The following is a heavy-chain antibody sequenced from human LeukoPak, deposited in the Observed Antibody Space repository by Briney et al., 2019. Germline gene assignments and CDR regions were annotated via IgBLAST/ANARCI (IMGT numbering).Heavy chain of an antibody. Sequence: PGGSLRLSCAASGFTFDDYAMHWVRQAPGKGLEWVSGISWNSGSIGYADSVRGRFTISRDNSKNTLYLQMNSLRAEDTAVYYCATYDSSGFYLGPHWYFDLWGRGTLVTVSS. D-gene: IGHD3-22*01. CDR3: ATYDSSGFYLGPHWYFDL. CDR2: ISWNSGSI. J-gene: IGHJ2*01. V-gene: IGHV3-9*01. CDR1: GFTFDDYA.